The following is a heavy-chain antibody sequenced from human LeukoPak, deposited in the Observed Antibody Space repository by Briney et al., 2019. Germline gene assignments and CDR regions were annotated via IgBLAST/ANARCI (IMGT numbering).Heavy chain of an antibody. CDR2: ISGSGSKK. V-gene: IGHV3-23*01. J-gene: IGHJ1*01. Sequence: GGSLRLSCAASGFTFSSYAMSWVRQAPGKGLEWVSAISGSGSKKYYADSVKGRFTISRDNSRNTLYLQMNSLRVDDTAVYYCAKEAPATTVGPDWGQGPLVTVPS. D-gene: IGHD4-23*01. CDR3: AKEAPATTVGPD. CDR1: GFTFSSYA.